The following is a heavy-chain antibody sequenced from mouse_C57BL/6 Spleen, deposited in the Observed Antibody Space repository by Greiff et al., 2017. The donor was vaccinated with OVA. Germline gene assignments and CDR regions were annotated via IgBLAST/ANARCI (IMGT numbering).Heavy chain of an antibody. D-gene: IGHD4-1*01. CDR2: INPSNGGT. Sequence: VQLQQPGTELVKPGASVKLSCKASGYTFTSYWMHWVKQRPGQGLEWIGNINPSNGGTNYNEKFKSKATLTVDKSSSTAYMQLSSLTSEDSAVYYCARKVTGTRWYFDVWGTGTTVTVSS. CDR1: GYTFTSYW. V-gene: IGHV1-53*01. J-gene: IGHJ1*03. CDR3: ARKVTGTRWYFDV.